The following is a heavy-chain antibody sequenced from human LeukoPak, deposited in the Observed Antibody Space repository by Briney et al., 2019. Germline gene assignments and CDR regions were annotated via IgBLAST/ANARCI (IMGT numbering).Heavy chain of an antibody. V-gene: IGHV3-30*02. CDR3: AKNAATYYYDSSGYYDHFDY. CDR2: IRYDGTIK. Sequence: GGSLRLSCATSGFAFSSYGMHWVRQAPGKGLEWVGFIRYDGTIKYYADFMKGRFTISRDNSKNTLYLQMNTLRADDTAVYYCAKNAATYYYDSSGYYDHFDYWGQGTLVTVSS. D-gene: IGHD3-22*01. CDR1: GFAFSSYG. J-gene: IGHJ4*02.